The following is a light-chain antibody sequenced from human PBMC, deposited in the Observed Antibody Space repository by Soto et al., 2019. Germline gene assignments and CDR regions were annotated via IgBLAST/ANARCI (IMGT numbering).Light chain of an antibody. J-gene: IGLJ2*01. V-gene: IGLV1-40*01. CDR3: LSFDSSLSVV. Sequence: QSVLTQPPSVSGAPGQRVTISCTGSSSNIGDGYDVHWYQQLPGRAPKLLIYGNTNRPSGVPDRFSGSKSGTSAPLAITGLQAEDEADYYCLSFDSSLSVVFGGGTQLTVL. CDR1: SSNIGDGYD. CDR2: GNT.